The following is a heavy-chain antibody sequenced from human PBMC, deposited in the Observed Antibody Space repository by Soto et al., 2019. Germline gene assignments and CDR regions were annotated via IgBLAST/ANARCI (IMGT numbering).Heavy chain of an antibody. D-gene: IGHD6-13*01. CDR1: GFTFSSYG. V-gene: IGHV3-48*02. CDR3: ARDSPYSSSWYDLNWFDP. CDR2: ISSSSTTI. Sequence: GGSLRLSCAASGFTFSSYGMNWVRQAPGKGLEWVSYISSSSTTIYYADSVKGRFTISRDNAKNSLYLQMNSLRDEDTAVYYCARDSPYSSSWYDLNWFDPWGQGTLVTVSS. J-gene: IGHJ5*02.